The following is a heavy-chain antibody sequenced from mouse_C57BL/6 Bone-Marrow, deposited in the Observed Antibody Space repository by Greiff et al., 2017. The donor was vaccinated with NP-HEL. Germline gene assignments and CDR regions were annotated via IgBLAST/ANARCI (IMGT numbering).Heavy chain of an antibody. CDR3: ASYPWFAY. V-gene: IGHV1-81*01. J-gene: IGHJ3*01. CDR2: IYPRSGNT. Sequence: VQLVESGAELARPGASVKLSCKASGHTFTSYGISWVKQRTGQGLEWIGEIYPRSGNTYYNEKFKGKATLTADKSSSTAYMELRSLTSEDSAVYFCASYPWFAYWGQGTLVTVSA. CDR1: GHTFTSYG.